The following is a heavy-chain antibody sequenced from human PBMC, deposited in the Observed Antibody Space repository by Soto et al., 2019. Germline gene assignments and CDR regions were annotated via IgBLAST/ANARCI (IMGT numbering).Heavy chain of an antibody. D-gene: IGHD3-22*01. CDR3: ARVVGYYFDA. Sequence: ASVKVSCKASGYTFTTYYLHWVRQAPGQGLEWMGAINPGVGSTSYAQKFQGRVIFTRDTSTRTVYMELSGLRSEDTAIYYCARVVGYYFDAWGQRTLVTVSS. CDR2: INPGVGST. J-gene: IGHJ4*02. CDR1: GYTFTTYY. V-gene: IGHV1-46*01.